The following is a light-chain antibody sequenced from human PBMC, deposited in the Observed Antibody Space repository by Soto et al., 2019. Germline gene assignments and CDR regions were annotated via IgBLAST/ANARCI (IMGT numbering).Light chain of an antibody. CDR2: GAS. V-gene: IGKV3-15*01. CDR3: QQSNTWPRT. CDR1: QSVSGN. J-gene: IGKJ1*01. Sequence: EIVMTQSPATLSVSLGERATLSCRASQSVSGNLAWYQQKPGQAPRLLIYGASTRAAGFPARFSGSGSGTEFTLTISSLQSEDFAVYYCQQSNTWPRTFGQGTKVDIK.